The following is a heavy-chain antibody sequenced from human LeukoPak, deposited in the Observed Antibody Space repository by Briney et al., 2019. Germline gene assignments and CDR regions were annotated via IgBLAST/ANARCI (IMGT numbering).Heavy chain of an antibody. Sequence: QSGGSLRLSCAASGFTVSSNYMSWVRQAPGKGLEWVSVIYSGGSTYYADSVEGRFTISRDNSKNTLYLQMNSLRAEDTAVYYCARVGYDILTPMDVWGQGTTVTVSS. J-gene: IGHJ6*02. D-gene: IGHD3-9*01. CDR3: ARVGYDILTPMDV. CDR2: IYSGGST. V-gene: IGHV3-53*01. CDR1: GFTVSSNY.